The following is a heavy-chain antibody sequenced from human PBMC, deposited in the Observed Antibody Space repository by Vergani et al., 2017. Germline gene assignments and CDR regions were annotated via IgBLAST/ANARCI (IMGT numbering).Heavy chain of an antibody. CDR1: GFKFSDHY. CDR2: ISPGASTV. CDR3: AKNPVIPTTRHYYAMDV. D-gene: IGHD3-16*02. V-gene: IGHV3-11*04. J-gene: IGHJ6*02. Sequence: LEESGGGSVKPGGSLRLSCAASGFKFSDHYMSWIRQAPGKGLEWVSHISPGASTVSYTDSVTGRFTVSRDNDNNSLTLDMTALRVEDTAVYNCAKNPVIPTTRHYYAMDVWGQGTTVTVSS.